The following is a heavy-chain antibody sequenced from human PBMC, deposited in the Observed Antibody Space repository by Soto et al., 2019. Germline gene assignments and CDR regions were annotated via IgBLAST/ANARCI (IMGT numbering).Heavy chain of an antibody. V-gene: IGHV4-30-4*01. D-gene: IGHD3-10*01. CDR3: ARDSTWYYGSGSYYNPRGNWFDP. Sequence: SETLSLTCTVSGGCISSGDYYWSWIRQPPGKGLEWIGYIYYSGSTYYNPSLRSRVTISVDTSKNQFSLKLSSVTAADTAVYYCARDSTWYYGSGSYYNPRGNWFDPWGQGTLVTVSS. J-gene: IGHJ5*02. CDR1: GGCISSGDYY. CDR2: IYYSGST.